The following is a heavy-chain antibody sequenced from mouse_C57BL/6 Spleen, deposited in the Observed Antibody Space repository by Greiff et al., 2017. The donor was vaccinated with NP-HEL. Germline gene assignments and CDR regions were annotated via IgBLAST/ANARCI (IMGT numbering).Heavy chain of an antibody. Sequence: VNVVQSGPELVKPGASVKISCKASGYAFSSSWMNWVKQRPGKGLEWIGRIYPGDGDTNYNGKFKGKATLTADKSSSTAYLQLSSLTSEDSAVDFGARGDYDGAWFAYGGQGTLVTVSA. D-gene: IGHD2-4*01. J-gene: IGHJ3*01. V-gene: IGHV1-82*01. CDR1: GYAFSSSW. CDR2: IYPGDGDT. CDR3: ARGDYDGAWFAY.